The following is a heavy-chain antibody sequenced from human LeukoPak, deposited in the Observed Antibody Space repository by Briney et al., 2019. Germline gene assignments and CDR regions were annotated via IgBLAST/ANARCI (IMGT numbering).Heavy chain of an antibody. J-gene: IGHJ4*02. V-gene: IGHV1-3*02. CDR2: SNAGNGNT. Sequence: ASVKVSCKASGYTFSSYAMHWVRQAPGQRREWMGWSNAGNGNTKYSQEFQGRVTITRDTSASTTYMELSSLRSEDMAVYYCARSRGLGYFDYWGQGTLVTVSS. CDR3: ARSRGLGYFDY. D-gene: IGHD3-16*01. CDR1: GYTFSSYA.